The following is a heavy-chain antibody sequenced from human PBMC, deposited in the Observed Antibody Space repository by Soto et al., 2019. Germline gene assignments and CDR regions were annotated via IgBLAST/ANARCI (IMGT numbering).Heavy chain of an antibody. CDR1: GFTFSDYY. CDR3: ARAKSSGRDDAFDI. V-gene: IGHV3-11*05. J-gene: IGHJ3*02. Sequence: QVQLVESGGGLVEPGGSLRLSCGASGFTFSDYYMTWIRQAPGKGLEWVSYIAGTSYYTNYADSVQGRFIISRDNAKRSLDLQMKSLRAEDTAVYYCARAKSSGRDDAFDIWGQGTVVSVSS. D-gene: IGHD1-26*01. CDR2: IAGTSYYT.